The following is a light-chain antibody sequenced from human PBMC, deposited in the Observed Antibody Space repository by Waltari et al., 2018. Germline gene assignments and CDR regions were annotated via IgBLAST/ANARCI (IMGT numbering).Light chain of an antibody. CDR3: NSYTSGRTWV. Sequence: QSALTQPASVSGSPGQSIIISCTGTSSDVGGNNHVSWFLHHPGKAPKLMIHDVNERPSGVSSRFSGAKSGNTASLTISGLQAEDDAIYYCNSYTSGRTWVFGGGTRLTVL. V-gene: IGLV2-14*03. CDR1: SSDVGGNNH. J-gene: IGLJ3*02. CDR2: DVN.